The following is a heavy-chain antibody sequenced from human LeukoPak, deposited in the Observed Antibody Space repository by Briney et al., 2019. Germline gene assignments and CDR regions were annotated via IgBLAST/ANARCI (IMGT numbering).Heavy chain of an antibody. CDR3: ARKYSSGWYGGYFDY. V-gene: IGHV3-30-3*01. Sequence: PGGSLRLSCAASGFTFSSYAMHWVRQAPGKGLEWVAVISYDGSNKYYADSVKGRFTISRDNSKNTLYLQMNSLRAEDTAVYYCARKYSSGWYGGYFDYWGQGTLVTVSS. D-gene: IGHD6-19*01. J-gene: IGHJ4*02. CDR2: ISYDGSNK. CDR1: GFTFSSYA.